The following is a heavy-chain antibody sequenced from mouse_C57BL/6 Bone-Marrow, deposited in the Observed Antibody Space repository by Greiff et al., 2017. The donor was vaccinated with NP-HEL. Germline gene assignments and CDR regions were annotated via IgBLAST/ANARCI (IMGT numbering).Heavy chain of an antibody. Sequence: EVMLVESGEGLVKPGGSLKLSCAASGFTFSSYAMSWVRQTPEKRLEWVAYISSGGDYIYYADTVQGRFTISRDNARNTLYLQMSSLKSDDTAMYYCTRERLRPYAMDYWGQGTSVTVSS. D-gene: IGHD2-2*01. CDR3: TRERLRPYAMDY. CDR1: GFTFSSYA. J-gene: IGHJ4*01. V-gene: IGHV5-9-1*02. CDR2: ISSGGDYI.